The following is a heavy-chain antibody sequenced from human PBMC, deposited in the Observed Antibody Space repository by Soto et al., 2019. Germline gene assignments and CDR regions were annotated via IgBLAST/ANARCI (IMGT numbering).Heavy chain of an antibody. CDR3: ARVAYSGYGTIDY. V-gene: IGHV4-61*01. Sequence: QVQLQESGPGLVKTSDTLSLTCTVSGGSVSSGSYYWSWIRQPPGKGLEWIGYSYYSGSTNYNPSLKSRVTISVDTSKNQLSLKLSSVTAADTAVYYCARVAYSGYGTIDYWGQGTLVTVSS. J-gene: IGHJ4*02. CDR2: SYYSGST. D-gene: IGHD5-12*01. CDR1: GGSVSSGSYY.